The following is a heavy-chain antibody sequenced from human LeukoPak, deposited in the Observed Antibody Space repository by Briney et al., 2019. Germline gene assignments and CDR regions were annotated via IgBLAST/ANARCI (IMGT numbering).Heavy chain of an antibody. CDR1: GYTFTSYY. V-gene: IGHV1-46*01. Sequence: GASVKVSCKASGYTFTSYYMHWVRQAPGQGLEWMGIINPSGGSTSYAQKFQGRVTMTRDTSTSTVYMELSSLRPEDTAVYYCAIPLAPQTGAFDYWGQGTLVTVSS. D-gene: IGHD7-27*01. CDR3: AIPLAPQTGAFDY. CDR2: INPSGGST. J-gene: IGHJ4*02.